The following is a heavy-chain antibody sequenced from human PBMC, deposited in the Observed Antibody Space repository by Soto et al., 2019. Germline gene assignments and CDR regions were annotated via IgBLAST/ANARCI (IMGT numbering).Heavy chain of an antibody. CDR1: GYSFTSYW. CDR2: IYPGDSDT. D-gene: IGHD4-17*01. Sequence: PGESLKISCKGSGYSFTSYWIGWVRQMPGKGLEWMGIIYPGDSDTRYSPSFQGQVTISADKSISTAYLQWSSLKASDTAMYYCARYAVTTTNYYYYYMDVWGKGTTVTVSS. V-gene: IGHV5-51*01. CDR3: ARYAVTTTNYYYYYMDV. J-gene: IGHJ6*03.